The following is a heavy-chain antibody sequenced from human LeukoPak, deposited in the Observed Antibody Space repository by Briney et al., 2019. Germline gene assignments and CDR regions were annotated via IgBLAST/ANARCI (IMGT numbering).Heavy chain of an antibody. CDR1: GFTFSSYS. D-gene: IGHD3-10*01. V-gene: IGHV3-48*04. CDR3: TKDINSGIFYNTYMDV. Sequence: GGSLRLSCAASGFTFSSYSMNWVRQAPGKGLEWVSYTSSSSSTIYYADSVKGRFTISRDNSKSSLYLQMNNLRPEDTALYYCTKDINSGIFYNTYMDVWGKGTPVTVSS. CDR2: TSSSSSTI. J-gene: IGHJ6*03.